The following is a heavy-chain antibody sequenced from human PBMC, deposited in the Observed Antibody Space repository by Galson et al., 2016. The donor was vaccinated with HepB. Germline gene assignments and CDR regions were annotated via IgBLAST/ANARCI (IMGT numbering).Heavy chain of an antibody. J-gene: IGHJ5*02. CDR1: GYTFTNYG. CDR2: ISPYNGNT. Sequence: SVKVSCKASGYTFTNYGVSWVRQAPGQGLEWMGWISPYNGNTIYAHELQRRITMTTDTSTSTAYMELRSLKSNDTAVYYCARASYGSSWNDGWFDPWGQGTLVTVSS. V-gene: IGHV1-18*01. D-gene: IGHD6-13*01. CDR3: ARASYGSSWNDGWFDP.